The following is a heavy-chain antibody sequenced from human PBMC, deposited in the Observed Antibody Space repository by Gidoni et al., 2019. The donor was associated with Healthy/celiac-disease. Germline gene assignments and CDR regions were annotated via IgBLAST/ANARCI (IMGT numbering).Heavy chain of an antibody. J-gene: IGHJ6*02. V-gene: IGHV3-48*03. D-gene: IGHD1-26*01. CDR3: ARDGGYSGSYFYYYYGMDV. Sequence: EVQLVESGGGLVQPGGSLRFSCAASGFTFSSYEMNWVRQAPGKGRGWVSYISSSGSTIYYSDAVEGRFTISRDNAKNSLYLQMNSRRAEDTAVYYCARDGGYSGSYFYYYYGMDVWGQGTTVTVSS. CDR2: ISSSGSTI. CDR1: GFTFSSYE.